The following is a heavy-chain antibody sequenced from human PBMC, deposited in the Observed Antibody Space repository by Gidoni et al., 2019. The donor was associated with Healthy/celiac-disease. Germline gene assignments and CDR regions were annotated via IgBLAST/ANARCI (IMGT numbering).Heavy chain of an antibody. Sequence: QVQLVEPGGGVVQPGRSLRLSCAASGFTFRSDGMHWVRQAPGKGLEWVGVISYDGSNKYYADSGKGRFTISRDNSKNTLYLQMNSLRAEDTAVYYCAREGQDGERLYYFDYWGQGTLVTVSS. J-gene: IGHJ4*02. V-gene: IGHV3-30*03. CDR3: AREGQDGERLYYFDY. D-gene: IGHD1-1*01. CDR1: GFTFRSDG. CDR2: ISYDGSNK.